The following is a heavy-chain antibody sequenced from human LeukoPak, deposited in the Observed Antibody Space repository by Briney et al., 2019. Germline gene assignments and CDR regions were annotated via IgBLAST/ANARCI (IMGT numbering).Heavy chain of an antibody. J-gene: IGHJ4*02. Sequence: ASVKVSCKASGYTFTRYDINWVRQDTGQGLEWMGWISAYNGNTNYAQKLQGRVTMTTDTSTSTAYMELRSLRSDDTAVYYCAREDPPGDSSGYYYYSYFDYWGQGTLVTVSS. CDR3: AREDPPGDSSGYYYYSYFDY. D-gene: IGHD3-22*01. CDR2: ISAYNGNT. CDR1: GYTFTRYD. V-gene: IGHV1-18*01.